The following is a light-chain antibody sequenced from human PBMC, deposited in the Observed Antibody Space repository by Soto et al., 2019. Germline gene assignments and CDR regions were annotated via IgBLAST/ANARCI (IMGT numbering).Light chain of an antibody. J-gene: IGLJ2*01. CDR2: EVS. CDR1: GSDVGGYNY. V-gene: IGLV2-8*01. CDR3: SSYAGSNIYVV. Sequence: QSVLPQPPSASGSPGQSVTISCTGTGSDVGGYNYVSWYQHHPGKAPKLMLYEVSTRPSGVPDRFSGSKSGNTASLTVSGLQAEDEADYYCSSYAGSNIYVVFGGGTTLTVL.